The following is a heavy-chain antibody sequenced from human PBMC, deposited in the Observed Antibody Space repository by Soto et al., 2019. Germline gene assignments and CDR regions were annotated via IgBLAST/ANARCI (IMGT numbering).Heavy chain of an antibody. V-gene: IGHV3-23*01. J-gene: IGHJ4*02. D-gene: IGHD2-2*01. CDR3: AKDPIGPYCSSTSCSFDY. Sequence: GGSLRLSCAASGFTFSSYAMSWVRQAPGKGLEWVSAISGSGGSTYYADSVKGRFTISRDNSKNTLYLQMNSLRAEDTAVYYCAKDPIGPYCSSTSCSFDYWGQGTLVTVSS. CDR2: ISGSGGST. CDR1: GFTFSSYA.